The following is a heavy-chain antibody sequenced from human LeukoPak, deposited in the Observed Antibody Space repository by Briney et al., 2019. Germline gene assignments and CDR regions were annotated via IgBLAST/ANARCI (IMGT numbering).Heavy chain of an antibody. V-gene: IGHV4-59*01. J-gene: IGHJ3*01. CDR2: IYHSGST. CDR1: GGSINNYF. D-gene: IGHD3-16*01. CDR3: AKILTGGGSFDV. Sequence: SVTLSLTCTVSGGSINNYFWTWIRQPPGKGLEYIGYIYHSGSTNYNPSLKRRVTISVDTSKNQFSLKLSSVTAADTALYYCAKILTGGGSFDVWGQGTKVTVS.